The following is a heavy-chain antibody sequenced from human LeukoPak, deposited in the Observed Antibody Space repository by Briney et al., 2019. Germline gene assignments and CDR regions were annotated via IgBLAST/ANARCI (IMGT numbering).Heavy chain of an antibody. J-gene: IGHJ5*02. V-gene: IGHV4-39*07. CDR1: GGSISSSNYY. Sequence: SETLSLTCTVSGGSISSSNYYWGWIRQPPGKGLEWIGSISHSGSTYYNPSLKSRVTISVDTSKNQFSLKLSSVTAADTAVYYCARAGIAAAGNRWFDPWGQGTLVTVSS. D-gene: IGHD6-13*01. CDR3: ARAGIAAAGNRWFDP. CDR2: ISHSGST.